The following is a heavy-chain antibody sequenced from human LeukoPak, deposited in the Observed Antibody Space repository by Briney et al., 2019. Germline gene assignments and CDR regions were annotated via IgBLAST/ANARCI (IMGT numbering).Heavy chain of an antibody. Sequence: SETLSLTCTVADGSITNYDWSWVRQPPGKGLEFIGHVHYSGTTNYNPSLRSRVTISIDTSKQHFFLKLKSVTAADTAVYYCARDLGSSAGLVYWGQGTLVTVSS. CDR3: ARDLGSSAGLVY. J-gene: IGHJ4*02. D-gene: IGHD2-15*01. CDR1: DGSITNYD. CDR2: VHYSGTT. V-gene: IGHV4-59*01.